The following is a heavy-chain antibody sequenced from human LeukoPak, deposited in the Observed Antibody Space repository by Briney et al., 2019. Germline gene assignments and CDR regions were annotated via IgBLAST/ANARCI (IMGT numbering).Heavy chain of an antibody. CDR1: GFTFSGSA. V-gene: IGHV3-73*01. Sequence: GGSLRLSCAASGFTFSGSAMHWVRQASGKGLEWVGHIRSKAHDYATAYAASVKGRFTISRDDSKNTAYLQMNSLKTEDTAVYYCARGGYNMDTGYYYGMDVWGQGTTVTVSS. CDR2: IRSKAHDYAT. D-gene: IGHD5-18*01. CDR3: ARGGYNMDTGYYYGMDV. J-gene: IGHJ6*02.